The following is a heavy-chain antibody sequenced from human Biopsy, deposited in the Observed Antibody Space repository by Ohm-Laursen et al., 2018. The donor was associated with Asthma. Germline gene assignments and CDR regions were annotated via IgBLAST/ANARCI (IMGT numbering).Heavy chain of an antibody. J-gene: IGHJ6*02. V-gene: IGHV1-69*13. Sequence: GASVKVSCKASGDSFSNYAISWVRQAPGQGLEWMGGLIPVLGTPDHAQMFEGRVTITADESTSTVYMELSSLSSEDTAVYYCARGYSGSDRIVYYYSGLGVWGQGTTVTVSS. CDR3: ARGYSGSDRIVYYYSGLGV. CDR2: LIPVLGTP. CDR1: GDSFSNYA. D-gene: IGHD5-12*01.